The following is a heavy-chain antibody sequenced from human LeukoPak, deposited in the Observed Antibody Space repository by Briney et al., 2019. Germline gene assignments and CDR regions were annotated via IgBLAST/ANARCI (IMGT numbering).Heavy chain of an antibody. Sequence: GGSLRLSCAASGFTVSSNYMSWVRQAPGKGLEWVSYISSRGSTIYYADSVKGRFTISRDNAKNSLYLQMNSLSAEDTAVYYCARDAAYCGGDCYFDYWGQGTLVTVSS. CDR1: GFTVSSNY. D-gene: IGHD2-21*02. CDR2: ISSRGSTI. J-gene: IGHJ4*02. CDR3: ARDAAYCGGDCYFDY. V-gene: IGHV3-11*04.